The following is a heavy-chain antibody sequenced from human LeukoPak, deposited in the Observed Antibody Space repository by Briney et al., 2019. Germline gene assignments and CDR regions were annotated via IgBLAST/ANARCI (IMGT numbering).Heavy chain of an antibody. CDR1: GGSISSSSYY. CDR3: ARGRKQQLVRTTYNWFDP. Sequence: SETLSLTCTVSGGSISSSSYYWGWIRQPPGKGLDWIGSIYYSGSINYNPSLKSRVTISVDRSKNQFSLNLTSVTAADTAVYYCARGRKQQLVRTTYNWFDPWGQGTLVTVSS. CDR2: IYYSGSI. J-gene: IGHJ5*02. V-gene: IGHV4-39*07. D-gene: IGHD6-13*01.